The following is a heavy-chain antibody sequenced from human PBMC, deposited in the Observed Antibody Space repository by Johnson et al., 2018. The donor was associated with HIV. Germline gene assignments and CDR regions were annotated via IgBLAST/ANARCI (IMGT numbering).Heavy chain of an antibody. D-gene: IGHD3-10*01. Sequence: VQLVESGGGLIQPGGSLRLSCAASGFTVSSNYMSWVRQAPGKGLEWVSGINWNGGSTGYADSVKGRFTISRDNAKNSLYLQMNSLRAEDTALYYCARGNYYGSGSYGAFDIWGQGTMVTVSS. CDR3: ARGNYYGSGSYGAFDI. CDR2: INWNGGST. J-gene: IGHJ3*02. CDR1: GFTVSSNY. V-gene: IGHV3-20*04.